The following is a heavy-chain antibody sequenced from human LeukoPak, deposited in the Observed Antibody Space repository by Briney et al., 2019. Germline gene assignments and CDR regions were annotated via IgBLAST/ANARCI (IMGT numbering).Heavy chain of an antibody. Sequence: GGSLRLSCAASGFTFDDYAMHWVRQAPGKGLEWVGRVKSKGAGETTDYAAPVKGRFTISRDDSKNTLYLQMNSLKTEDTAVYYCTLIQGWGSGSYYLDYWGQGTLVTVSS. D-gene: IGHD3-10*01. CDR3: TLIQGWGSGSYYLDY. CDR2: VKSKGAGETT. V-gene: IGHV3-15*01. CDR1: GFTFDDYA. J-gene: IGHJ4*02.